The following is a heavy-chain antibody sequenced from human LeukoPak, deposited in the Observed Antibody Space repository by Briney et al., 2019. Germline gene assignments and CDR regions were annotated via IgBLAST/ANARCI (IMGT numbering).Heavy chain of an antibody. V-gene: IGHV1-69*05. CDR3: ARNYYDSSGYYLYYFDY. CDR1: GGTFSSYA. D-gene: IGHD3-22*01. J-gene: IGHJ4*02. Sequence: SVKVSCKASGGTFSSYAISWVRQAPGQGLEWMGRIIPIFGTANYAQKFQGRVTITTDESTSTAYMELSSLRSEDTAVYYCARNYYDSSGYYLYYFDYWGQGTLVTVSS. CDR2: IIPIFGTA.